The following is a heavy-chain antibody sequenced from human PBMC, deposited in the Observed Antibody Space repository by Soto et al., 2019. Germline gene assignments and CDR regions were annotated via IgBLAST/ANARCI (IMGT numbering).Heavy chain of an antibody. CDR2: IKSKTDGGTT. J-gene: IGHJ3*02. D-gene: IGHD4-17*01. CDR1: GFTFSNAW. CDR3: TCSTVGGAFDI. V-gene: IGHV3-15*07. Sequence: GGSLRLSCAASGFTFSNAWMNWVRQAPGKGLEWVGRIKSKTDGGTTDYAAPVKGRFTISRDDSKDTLYLQMDSLKTEDTAVYYCTCSTVGGAFDIWGQGTMVTVSS.